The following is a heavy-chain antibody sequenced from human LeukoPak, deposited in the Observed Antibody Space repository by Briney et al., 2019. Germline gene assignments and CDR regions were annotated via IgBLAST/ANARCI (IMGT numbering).Heavy chain of an antibody. D-gene: IGHD3-9*01. V-gene: IGHV4-4*02. J-gene: IGHJ3*02. CDR2: IFHTGST. Sequence: SETLSLTCTVSGDSISSNYWWTWVRQPPGKGLEWIGEIFHTGSTNYNPSLKSRVTISVDESTNLFSLNLTSVSAADTAVYYCARDVFPYYGLLPGPNEAFDIWGQGTRVTVSS. CDR3: ARDVFPYYGLLPGPNEAFDI. CDR1: GDSISSNYW.